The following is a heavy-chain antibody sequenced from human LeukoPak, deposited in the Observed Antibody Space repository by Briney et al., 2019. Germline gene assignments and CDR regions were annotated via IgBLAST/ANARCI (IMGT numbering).Heavy chain of an antibody. CDR2: ISYDGSNK. D-gene: IGHD6-19*01. Sequence: GGSLRLSCAASGFTFSSYAMHWVRQAPGKGLEWVAVISYDGSNKYYADSVKGRFTISRDNSKNTLYLQMNSLRAEDTAVYYCARAARTVAAHFDYWGQGTLVTVS. CDR1: GFTFSSYA. J-gene: IGHJ4*02. CDR3: ARAARTVAAHFDY. V-gene: IGHV3-30-3*01.